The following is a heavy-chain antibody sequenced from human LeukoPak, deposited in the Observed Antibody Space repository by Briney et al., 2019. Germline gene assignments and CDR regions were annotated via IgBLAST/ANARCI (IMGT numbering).Heavy chain of an antibody. V-gene: IGHV1-8*01. CDR3: ARSFVGARKRNDY. CDR1: GYTFTSYD. D-gene: IGHD1-26*01. J-gene: IGHJ4*02. CDR2: MNPNSGHT. Sequence: SVTVSCKASGYTFTSYDIIWVRQASGQGLEWMGWMNPNSGHTGYAHKFQGRVTMTRSTSISTAYMELTSLTSEDSAVYYCARSFVGARKRNDYWGQGTLVTVSS.